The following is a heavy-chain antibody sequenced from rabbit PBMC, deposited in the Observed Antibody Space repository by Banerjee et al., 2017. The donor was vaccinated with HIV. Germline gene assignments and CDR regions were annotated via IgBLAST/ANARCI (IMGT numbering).Heavy chain of an antibody. CDR3: ARDVSSSSYYFNL. V-gene: IGHV1S45*01. CDR1: GFDLSSYYW. Sequence: QEQLEESGGDLVKPEGSLTLTCTASGFDLSSYYWICWVRQAPGKGLEWIGCIYTGDGSTYYASWAKGRFTISKTSSTTVTLRMTSLTAADTATYFCARDVSSSSYYFNLWGPGTLVTVS. CDR2: IYTGDGST. D-gene: IGHD1-1*01. J-gene: IGHJ4*01.